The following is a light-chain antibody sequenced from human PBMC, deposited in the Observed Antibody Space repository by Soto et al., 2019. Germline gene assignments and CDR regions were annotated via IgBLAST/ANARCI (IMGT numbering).Light chain of an antibody. CDR3: TKYNSPPLS. J-gene: IGKJ5*01. CDR1: QGIGKA. CDR2: TAS. Sequence: DIRMTQSPTSLSASAASRVTTICLPSQGIGKALAWYQQKPGTVPKLLVHTASTLQSGVPSRFSGSGSGTDFTLTISSLQPEDVATYYCTKYNSPPLSFGHGTRLDI. V-gene: IGKV1-27*01.